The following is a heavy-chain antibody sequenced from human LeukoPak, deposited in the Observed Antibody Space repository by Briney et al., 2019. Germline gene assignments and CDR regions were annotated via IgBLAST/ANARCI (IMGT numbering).Heavy chain of an antibody. CDR1: GFTFSSYA. J-gene: IGHJ5*02. CDR3: AKDLRGTTRGVALPITPWFDP. V-gene: IGHV3-23*01. Sequence: PGGSLRLSCAASGFTFSSYAMSWVRQAPGKGLEWVSAISGSGGSTYYADSVKGRFTISRDNSKNTLYLQMNSLRAEDTAVYYCAKDLRGTTRGVALPITPWFDPWGQGTLVTVSS. CDR2: ISGSGGST. D-gene: IGHD1-1*01.